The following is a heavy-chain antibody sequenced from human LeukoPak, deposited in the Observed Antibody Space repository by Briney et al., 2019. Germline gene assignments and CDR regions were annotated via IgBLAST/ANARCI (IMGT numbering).Heavy chain of an antibody. J-gene: IGHJ4*02. CDR2: IYSGGNT. D-gene: IGHD3-22*01. Sequence: GGSLRLSCTVSGFTVSINSMSWVRQAPGKGLEWVSFIYSGGNTHYSDSVKGRFTISRDNSKNTLYLQMNSLRAEDTAVYYCARGTYYYDSSGYSGFDYWGQGTLVTVSS. CDR1: GFTVSINS. CDR3: ARGTYYYDSSGYSGFDY. V-gene: IGHV3-66*02.